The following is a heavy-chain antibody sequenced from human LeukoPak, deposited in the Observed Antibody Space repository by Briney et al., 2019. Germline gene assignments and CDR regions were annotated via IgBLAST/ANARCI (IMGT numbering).Heavy chain of an antibody. Sequence: GGSLRLSCAASGFTFSSYWMHWVRQAPGKGLVWVSRINSDGSSTSYADSVKGRFPISRDNAKNTLYLQMNSLRAEDTAVYYYARPCSGGSCYPWSAFDIWGQGTMVTVSS. CDR3: ARPCSGGSCYPWSAFDI. J-gene: IGHJ3*02. CDR2: INSDGSST. D-gene: IGHD2-15*01. CDR1: GFTFSSYW. V-gene: IGHV3-74*01.